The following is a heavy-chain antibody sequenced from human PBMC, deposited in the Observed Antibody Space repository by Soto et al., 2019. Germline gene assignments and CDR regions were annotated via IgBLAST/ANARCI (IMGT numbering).Heavy chain of an antibody. CDR2: IYYSGST. CDR1: GGSISSGDYY. Sequence: SETLSLTCTVSGGSISSGDYYWSWIRQPPGKGLEWIGYIYYSGSTYYNPSLKSRVTISVDTPKNQFSLKLSSVTAADTAVYYCARDGSAAGTSAFDIWGQGTMVTVSS. D-gene: IGHD6-13*01. J-gene: IGHJ3*02. V-gene: IGHV4-30-4*01. CDR3: ARDGSAAGTSAFDI.